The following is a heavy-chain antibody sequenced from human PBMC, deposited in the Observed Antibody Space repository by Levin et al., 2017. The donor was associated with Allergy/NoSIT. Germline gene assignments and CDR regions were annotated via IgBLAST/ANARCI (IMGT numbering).Heavy chain of an antibody. J-gene: IGHJ3*02. CDR1: GGSISSGGYS. V-gene: IGHV4-30-2*01. CDR2: IYHSGST. D-gene: IGHD3-10*01. CDR3: ARDSDGKDAFDI. Sequence: SQTLSLTCAVSGGSISSGGYSWSWIRQPPGKGLEWIGYIYHSGSTYYNPSLKSRVTISVDRSKNQFSLKLSSVTAADTAVYYCARDSDGKDAFDIWGQGTMVTVSS.